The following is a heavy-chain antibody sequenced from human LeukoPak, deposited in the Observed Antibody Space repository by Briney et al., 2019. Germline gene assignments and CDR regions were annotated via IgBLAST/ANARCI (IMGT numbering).Heavy chain of an antibody. D-gene: IGHD6-6*01. CDR1: GFTFSNYW. Sequence: GGSLRLSCAASGFTFSNYWMSWVRRAPGKGLDWVANIKQDGSEKNYMDSVKGRFTVSRGNAKNLLFLQMNSLRVEDTAVYYCARFTRSSTPVYWGQGTLVTVSS. V-gene: IGHV3-7*01. CDR3: ARFTRSSTPVY. CDR2: IKQDGSEK. J-gene: IGHJ4*02.